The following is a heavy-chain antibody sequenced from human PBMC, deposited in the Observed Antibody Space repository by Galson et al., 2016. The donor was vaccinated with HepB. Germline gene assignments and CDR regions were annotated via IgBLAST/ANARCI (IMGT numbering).Heavy chain of an antibody. Sequence: SETLSLTCIVSGDSIRSDSDYWGWVRQSPGKGLEWIGEIYHSGTTNYNPSLKSRVILSVDKSKNHFSLILTSVTAAATAVYFCASREWLLLVNGFDFWGQGTLVTVSS. CDR3: ASREWLLLVNGFDF. D-gene: IGHD3-22*01. CDR1: GDSIRSDSDY. V-gene: IGHV4-39*07. CDR2: IYHSGTT. J-gene: IGHJ3*01.